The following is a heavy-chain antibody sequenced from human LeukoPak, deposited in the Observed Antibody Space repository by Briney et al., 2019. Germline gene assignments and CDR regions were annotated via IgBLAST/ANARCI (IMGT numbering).Heavy chain of an antibody. CDR1: GFTFDDYA. J-gene: IGHJ4*02. CDR2: ISWNSGSI. Sequence: GGSLRLSCAASGFTFDDYAMHWVRQAPGKGLEWVSGISWNSGSIGYADSAKGRFTISRDNAKNSLYLQMNSLRAEDTALYYCAKDSGDGYNYDYFDYWGQGTLVTVSS. CDR3: AKDSGDGYNYDYFDY. D-gene: IGHD5-24*01. V-gene: IGHV3-9*01.